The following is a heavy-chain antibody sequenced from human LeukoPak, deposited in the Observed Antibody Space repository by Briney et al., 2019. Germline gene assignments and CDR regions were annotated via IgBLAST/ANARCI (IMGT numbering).Heavy chain of an antibody. D-gene: IGHD2-15*01. V-gene: IGHV4-39*07. CDR3: ARGYCSGGSCLRSGGSYNLFDP. CDR2: INHSGST. CDR1: GGSISSSSYY. J-gene: IGHJ5*02. Sequence: SETLSLTCTVSGGSISSSSYYWGWIRQPPGKGLEWIGEINHSGSTNYNPSLKSRVTISVDTSKNQFSLKLSSVTAADTAVYYCARGYCSGGSCLRSGGSYNLFDPWGQGTLVTVSS.